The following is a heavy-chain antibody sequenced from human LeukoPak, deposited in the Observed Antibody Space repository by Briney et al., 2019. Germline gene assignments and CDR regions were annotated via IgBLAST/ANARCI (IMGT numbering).Heavy chain of an antibody. CDR3: AKPHTPYCSGGTCYLFDY. V-gene: IGHV3-23*01. D-gene: IGHD2-15*01. CDR1: GFSLSSYG. Sequence: GGSLRLYCVASGFSLSSYGMSWVRQAPGKGLEWVSTVSGGSSSTYYADSVKGRLTMSRDNSNNTVYLQMNSLRVDDTAVYYCAKPHTPYCSGGTCYLFDYWGQGTLVTVSS. CDR2: VSGGSSST. J-gene: IGHJ4*02.